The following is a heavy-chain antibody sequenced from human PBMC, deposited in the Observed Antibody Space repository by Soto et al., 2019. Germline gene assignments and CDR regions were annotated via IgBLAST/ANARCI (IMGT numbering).Heavy chain of an antibody. J-gene: IGHJ6*02. D-gene: IGHD3-10*01. CDR1: GGSFSGYY. CDR2: INHSGST. CDR3: ARGPVREPYYYYGMDV. V-gene: IGHV4-34*01. Sequence: QVQLQQWGAGLLKPSETLSLTCAVYGGSFSGYYWSWIRQPPGKGLEWIGEINHSGSTNYNPSLKSRVTISVDTSKNQFSLKLSSVTAADTAVYYCARGPVREPYYYYGMDVWGQGTTVTVSS.